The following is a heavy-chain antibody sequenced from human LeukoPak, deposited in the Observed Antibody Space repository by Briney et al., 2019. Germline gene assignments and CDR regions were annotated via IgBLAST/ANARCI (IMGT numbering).Heavy chain of an antibody. Sequence: GGSLRLSCAASGFAFSTYAMNWVRQAPGKGLEWVSGVSGSGAKTYYADSVKGRFTISRDDSHNTVYLQMSGLRAEDTAVYYCAKGGLPVGDYYYYIDVWGKGATVAVSS. V-gene: IGHV3-23*01. D-gene: IGHD1-26*01. CDR1: GFAFSTYA. CDR2: VSGSGAKT. J-gene: IGHJ6*03. CDR3: AKGGLPVGDYYYYIDV.